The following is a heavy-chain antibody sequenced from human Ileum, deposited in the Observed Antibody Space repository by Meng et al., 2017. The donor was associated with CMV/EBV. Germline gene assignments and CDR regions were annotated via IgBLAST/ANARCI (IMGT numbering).Heavy chain of an antibody. CDR1: GFTFSSYW. J-gene: IGHJ4*02. V-gene: IGHV3-74*01. D-gene: IGHD2-8*01. CDR2: IQSDGSIT. CDR3: ARGYCTEGVCYLDY. Sequence: GGSLRLSCAGSGFTFSSYWMHWVRQAPGKGLEWVSRIQSDGSITTYAGSVEGRFTISRDNAKNTLYLQMHNLRAEDTAVYYCARGYCTEGVCYLDYWGQGTLVTVSS.